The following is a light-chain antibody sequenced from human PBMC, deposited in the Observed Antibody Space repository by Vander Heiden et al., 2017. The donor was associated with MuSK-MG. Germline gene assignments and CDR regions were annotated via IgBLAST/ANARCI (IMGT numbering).Light chain of an antibody. CDR3: QQYYSTPPT. Sequence: DIVMTQSPDSLAVSLGERATINCKSSQSVLYSSNNKNYLAWYQQKPGQPPKLLIYWASTRESGVPDRFSGSGSGTDFTLTISSLQAEYVVVYYCQQYYSTPPTFGGGTKVEIK. J-gene: IGKJ4*01. CDR2: WAS. V-gene: IGKV4-1*01. CDR1: QSVLYSSNNKNY.